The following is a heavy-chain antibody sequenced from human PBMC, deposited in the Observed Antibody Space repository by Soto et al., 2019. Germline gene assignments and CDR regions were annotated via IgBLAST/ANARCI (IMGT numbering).Heavy chain of an antibody. J-gene: IGHJ4*02. CDR3: AKEGPITNWYFDY. Sequence: QVQLVESEGGVVQPGRSLRLSCTASGFTFSNYGMHWVRQAPGKGLEWVTVISYDGNVAYYADSVKGRFTSSRDNSKNTLYLQMTSLRTEDTAVYYCAKEGPITNWYFDYWGQGTLVTVSS. D-gene: IGHD1-1*01. V-gene: IGHV3-30*18. CDR1: GFTFSNYG. CDR2: ISYDGNVA.